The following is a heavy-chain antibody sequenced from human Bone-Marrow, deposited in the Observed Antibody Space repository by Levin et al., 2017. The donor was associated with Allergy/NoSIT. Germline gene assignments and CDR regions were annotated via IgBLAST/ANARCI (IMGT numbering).Heavy chain of an antibody. D-gene: IGHD2-2*03. CDR3: AREDGSTFAS. CDR2: IYYSGST. V-gene: IGHV4-31*03. Sequence: SETLSLTCTVSGASISGGGYHWSWIRQHAGKGLEWIGDIYYSGSTYYNPSLKSRVMISVDRSKNQFSLKVSSTTAADTAVYYCAREDGSTFASWGQGTLVTVSS. CDR1: GASISGGGYH. J-gene: IGHJ4*02.